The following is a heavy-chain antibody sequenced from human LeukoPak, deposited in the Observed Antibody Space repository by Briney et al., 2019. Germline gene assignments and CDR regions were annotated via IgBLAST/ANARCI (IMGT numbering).Heavy chain of an antibody. CDR2: ISWDGDTT. Sequence: GGSLRLSCAASGFTFAGYTMHWVRQPPGKGLEWVSLISWDGDTTSYADSMKGRFTISRDNIKNSLYLQMNSLRTEDTALYYCAKDATSRTDNTSCPMHWGQGTLVIVSS. D-gene: IGHD2-2*01. CDR1: GFTFAGYT. J-gene: IGHJ4*02. CDR3: AKDATSRTDNTSCPMH. V-gene: IGHV3-43*01.